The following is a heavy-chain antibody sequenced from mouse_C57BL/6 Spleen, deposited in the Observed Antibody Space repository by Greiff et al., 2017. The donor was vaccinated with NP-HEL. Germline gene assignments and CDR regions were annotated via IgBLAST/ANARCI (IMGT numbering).Heavy chain of an antibody. CDR2: INPYNGGT. CDR3: ARRDYYGSSYVAFYAMDY. CDR1: GYTFTDYY. J-gene: IGHJ4*01. V-gene: IGHV1-19*01. D-gene: IGHD1-1*01. Sequence: LVKPGASVKMSCKASGYTFTDYYMNWVKQSHGKSLEWIGVINPYNGGTSYNQKFKGKATLTVDKSSSTAYMELNSLTSEDSAVYYCARRDYYGSSYVAFYAMDYWGQGTSVTVSS.